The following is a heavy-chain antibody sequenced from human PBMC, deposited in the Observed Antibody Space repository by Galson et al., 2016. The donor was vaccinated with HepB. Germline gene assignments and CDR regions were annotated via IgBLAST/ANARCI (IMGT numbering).Heavy chain of an antibody. J-gene: IGHJ6*02. CDR2: TSYDGETK. V-gene: IGHV3-30-3*02. CDR3: AKDWGLGV. D-gene: IGHD3-16*01. CDR1: GFTSSIEA. Sequence: SPRLSCADSGFTSSIEAMYWLRQAPDKGLEFVPATSYDGETKYYADSVRGRFTISRDNSKNTLYLQMNSLRVEDPALYYCAKDWGLGVWGQGTTVTVSS.